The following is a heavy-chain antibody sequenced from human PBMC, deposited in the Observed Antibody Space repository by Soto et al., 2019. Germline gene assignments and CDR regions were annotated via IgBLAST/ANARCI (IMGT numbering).Heavy chain of an antibody. V-gene: IGHV1-18*04. J-gene: IGHJ4*02. Sequence: GESLKISCKGSGYSFTSYGISWVRQAPGQGLEWMGWISAYNGNTNYAQKLQGRVTMTTDTSTSTAYMELRSLRSDDTAVYYCARDRPYFDYWGQGTLVTVSS. CDR2: ISAYNGNT. CDR3: ARDRPYFDY. CDR1: GYSFTSYG.